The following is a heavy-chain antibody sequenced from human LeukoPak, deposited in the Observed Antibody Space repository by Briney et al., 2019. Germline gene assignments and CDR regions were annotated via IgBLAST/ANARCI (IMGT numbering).Heavy chain of an antibody. J-gene: IGHJ4*02. V-gene: IGHV3-43*01. CDR1: GFSFQDYT. CDR3: AKERIGGSLDY. Sequence: PGGSLRLSCAASGFSFQDYTMHWVRHPPGKGLGWVSQISWSGGTTYYADSVKGRFTISRDNSRNSLYLQMNSLRTEDTALYYCAKERIGGSLDYWGQGTLLTVSS. CDR2: ISWSGGTT. D-gene: IGHD3-10*01.